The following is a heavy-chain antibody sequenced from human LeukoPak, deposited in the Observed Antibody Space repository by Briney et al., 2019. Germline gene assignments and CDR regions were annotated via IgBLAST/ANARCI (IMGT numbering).Heavy chain of an antibody. D-gene: IGHD2-2*01. V-gene: IGHV1-69*04. CDR1: GGTFSSYA. CDR3: ARVNIPRLYCSSTSCSYYFDY. CDR2: IIPILGIA. Sequence: GASVKVSCKASGGTFSSYAISWVRQAPGQGLEWMGRIIPILGIANYAQKFQGRVTITADKSTSTAYMELSSLRSEDTAVYYCARVNIPRLYCSSTSCSYYFDYWGQGTLVTVSS. J-gene: IGHJ4*02.